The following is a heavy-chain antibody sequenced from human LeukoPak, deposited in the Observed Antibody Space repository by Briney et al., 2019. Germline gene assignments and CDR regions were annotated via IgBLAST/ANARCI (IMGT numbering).Heavy chain of an antibody. CDR2: IYYRGNA. D-gene: IGHD3-22*01. J-gene: IGHJ4*02. Sequence: PSETLSLTCTVSGGSISSSNYSWAWIRQPPGQGLEWIGSIYYRGNAYYNPSLKSRVTISVDTSKNQFSLSLSFVTAADTAVYYCAREEDRSGDWGQGTLVTVTS. V-gene: IGHV4-39*07. CDR3: AREEDRSGD. CDR1: GGSISSSNYS.